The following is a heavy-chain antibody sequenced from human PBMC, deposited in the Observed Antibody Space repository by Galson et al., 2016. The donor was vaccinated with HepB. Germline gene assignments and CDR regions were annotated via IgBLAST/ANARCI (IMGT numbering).Heavy chain of an antibody. CDR1: GFTFSDHY. D-gene: IGHD1-1*01. J-gene: IGHJ4*02. CDR2: TGNKANSYTT. V-gene: IGHV3-72*01. Sequence: SLRLSCAASGFTFSDHYMGWVRQAPGKGLEWVGRTGNKANSYTTEYAASVKGRFTISRDDSKNSLYLQMNSLKTEDTAVYYCATGATGTTDYWGQGTLVTVSS. CDR3: ATGATGTTDY.